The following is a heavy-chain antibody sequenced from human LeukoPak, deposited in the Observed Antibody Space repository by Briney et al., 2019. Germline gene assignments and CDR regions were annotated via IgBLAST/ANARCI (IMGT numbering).Heavy chain of an antibody. CDR3: ARDGAPFGYYGSGSGLDY. D-gene: IGHD3-10*01. CDR2: ISSSSSYI. V-gene: IGHV3-21*01. J-gene: IGHJ4*02. CDR1: GFTFSSYS. Sequence: GGSLRLSCAASGFTFSSYSMNWVRQAPGKGLEWVSSISSSSSYIYYADSVKGRFTISRDNAKNSLYLQMNSLRAEDTAVYYCARDGAPFGYYGSGSGLDYWGQGTLVTVYS.